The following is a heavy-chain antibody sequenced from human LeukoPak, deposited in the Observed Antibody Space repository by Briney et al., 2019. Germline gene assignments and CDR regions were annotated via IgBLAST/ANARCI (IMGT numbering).Heavy chain of an antibody. CDR3: AKDQGIVWFGESRCDY. CDR2: ISYDGSNK. V-gene: IGHV3-30-3*01. CDR1: GFTFSSYA. Sequence: PGGSLRLSCAASGFTFSSYAMHWVRQAPGKGLEWVAVISYDGSNKYYADSVKGRFTISRDNSKNTLYLQMNSLRPEDTAVYYCAKDQGIVWFGESRCDYWGQGTLATVSS. D-gene: IGHD3-10*01. J-gene: IGHJ4*02.